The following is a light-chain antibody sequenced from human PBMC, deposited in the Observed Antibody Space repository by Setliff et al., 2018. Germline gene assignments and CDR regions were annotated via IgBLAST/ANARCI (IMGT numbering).Light chain of an antibody. CDR1: SSDVGGYNY. J-gene: IGLJ1*01. CDR2: EVS. Sequence: QSALTQPPSASGSPGQSATISCTGTSSDVGGYNYVSWYQQHPGKAPKLMIYEVSKRPSGVPDRFSGSKSGNTASLTVSGLQAEDEADYYCSSYAGSNNYVFGTGTKVPS. CDR3: SSYAGSNNYV. V-gene: IGLV2-8*01.